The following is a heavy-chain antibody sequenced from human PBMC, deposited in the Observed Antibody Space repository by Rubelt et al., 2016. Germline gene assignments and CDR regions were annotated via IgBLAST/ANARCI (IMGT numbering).Heavy chain of an antibody. CDR1: GGSFSGYY. CDR2: INHSGST. V-gene: IGHV4-34*01. Sequence: QVQLQQWGAGLLKPSETLSLTCAVYGGSFSGYYWSWIRQPPGKGLEWIGEINHSGSTNYNPSLKGRVTRSVDTSKNQCSLKLSSVTAADTAVYYCAREGWELRVWFPYYVDYWGQGTLVTVSS. CDR3: AREGWELRVWFPYYVDY. D-gene: IGHD1-26*01. J-gene: IGHJ4*02.